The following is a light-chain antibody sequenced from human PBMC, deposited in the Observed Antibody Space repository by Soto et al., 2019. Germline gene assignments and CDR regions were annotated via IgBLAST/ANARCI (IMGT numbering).Light chain of an antibody. CDR2: DVS. J-gene: IGLJ1*01. V-gene: IGLV2-14*01. CDR1: SSDVGGYNY. Sequence: QSVLTQPASVSGSPGQSITISCTGTSSDVGGYNYVSWYQQHPGKAPKLMIYDVSNRPSGVSNRFSGSKSGNTASLTISGLQAEYEADYYCSSYSSSSTLLFGTGTKVTVL. CDR3: SSYSSSSTLL.